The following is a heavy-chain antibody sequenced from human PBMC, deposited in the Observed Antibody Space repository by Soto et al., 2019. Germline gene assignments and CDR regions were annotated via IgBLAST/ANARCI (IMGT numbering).Heavy chain of an antibody. J-gene: IGHJ4*02. CDR1: GYTFTSYS. Sequence: ASVKVSCKASGYTFTSYSMHWVRQAPGQGLEWMGWISAYNGNTNYAQKLQGRVTMTTDTSTSTAYMELRSLRSDDTAVYYCARDRGGEELKYGDPFDYWGQGTLVTVSS. V-gene: IGHV1-18*04. CDR2: ISAYNGNT. D-gene: IGHD4-17*01. CDR3: ARDRGGEELKYGDPFDY.